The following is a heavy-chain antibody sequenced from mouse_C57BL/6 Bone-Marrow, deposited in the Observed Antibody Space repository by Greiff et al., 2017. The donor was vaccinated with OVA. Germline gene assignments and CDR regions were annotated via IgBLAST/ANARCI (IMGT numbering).Heavy chain of an antibody. J-gene: IGHJ2*01. CDR2: INPGSGGT. Sequence: VQLQQSGAELVRPGTSVKVSCKASGYAFTNYLIEWVKQRPGQGLEWIGVINPGSGGTNYNEKFKGKATLTADKSSSTAYMQLSSLTSEVSAVYFCARPSLDYGSSCRDYWGQGTTLTVSS. CDR1: GYAFTNYL. D-gene: IGHD1-1*01. V-gene: IGHV1-54*01. CDR3: ARPSLDYGSSCRDY.